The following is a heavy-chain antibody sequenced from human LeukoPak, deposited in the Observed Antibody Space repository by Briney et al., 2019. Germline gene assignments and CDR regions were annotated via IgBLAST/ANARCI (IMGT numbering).Heavy chain of an antibody. J-gene: IGHJ4*02. Sequence: SETLSLTCTVSGGSISSSSYYWGWIRQPPGKGLEWIGSIYYSGSTYYNPSLKSQVTISVDTSKNQFSLKLSSVTAADTAVYYCAREGYYYDSSGRNIDYWGQGTLVTVSS. CDR2: IYYSGST. V-gene: IGHV4-39*07. CDR1: GGSISSSSYY. CDR3: AREGYYYDSSGRNIDY. D-gene: IGHD3-22*01.